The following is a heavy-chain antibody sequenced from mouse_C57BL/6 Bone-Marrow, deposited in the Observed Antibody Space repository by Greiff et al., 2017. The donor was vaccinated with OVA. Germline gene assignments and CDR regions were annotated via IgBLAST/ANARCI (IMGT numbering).Heavy chain of an antibody. J-gene: IGHJ3*01. Sequence: VQLKESGPGMVKPSQSLSLTCTVTGYSITSGYDWHWIRHFPGNKLEWMGYISYSGSTNYNPSLKSRISITHDTSKNHFFLKLNSVTTEDTATYYCARGTYGYGWFAYWGQGTLVTVSA. D-gene: IGHD2-2*01. CDR1: GYSITSGYD. CDR3: ARGTYGYGWFAY. V-gene: IGHV3-1*01. CDR2: ISYSGST.